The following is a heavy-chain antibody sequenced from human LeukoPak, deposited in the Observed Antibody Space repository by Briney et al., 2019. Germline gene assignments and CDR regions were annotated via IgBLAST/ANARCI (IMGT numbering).Heavy chain of an antibody. CDR2: LIPNFGSP. V-gene: IGHV1-69*05. CDR1: GGTFSTYA. D-gene: IGHD6-6*01. CDR3: ASRSSSVGGGYYYYYYMDV. Sequence: SVKVSCKASGGTFSTYAINWVRRAPGQGLEWVGGLIPNFGSPNYARKFQGRVTITTDESTSTAYMELSSLRSEDTAVYYCASRSSSVGGGYYYYYYMDVWGKGTTVTVSS. J-gene: IGHJ6*03.